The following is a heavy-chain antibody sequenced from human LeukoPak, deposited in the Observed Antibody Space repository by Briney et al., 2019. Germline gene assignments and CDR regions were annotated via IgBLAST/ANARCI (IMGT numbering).Heavy chain of an antibody. D-gene: IGHD3-22*01. J-gene: IGHJ4*02. CDR1: GYTFTXXC. CDR3: AXTXXYDSSGAPPRLDY. CDR2: XXXSGGXT. Sequence: ASVKVSCKASGYTFTXXCMHWVRQAPGQGXXXXXXXXXSGGXTXXAXXXXXXXXMTXXXSTSTVYMELSSLRSEDTAVYYCAXTXXYDSSGAPPRLDYWGQGTLVTVSS. V-gene: IGHV1-46*01.